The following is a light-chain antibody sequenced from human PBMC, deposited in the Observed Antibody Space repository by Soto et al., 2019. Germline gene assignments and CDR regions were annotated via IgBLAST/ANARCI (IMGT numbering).Light chain of an antibody. V-gene: IGLV2-11*01. CDR1: SSDVGGYNY. Sequence: QSVLTQPRSVSGSPGQSVTISCTGSSSDVGGYNYVSWHQQHPGKAPKLIIYELSQRPSGVPARFSGSKSGNTASLTISGLQADDEADYYCCSSAGNSYVFGTGTKVTVL. CDR3: CSSAGNSYV. J-gene: IGLJ1*01. CDR2: ELS.